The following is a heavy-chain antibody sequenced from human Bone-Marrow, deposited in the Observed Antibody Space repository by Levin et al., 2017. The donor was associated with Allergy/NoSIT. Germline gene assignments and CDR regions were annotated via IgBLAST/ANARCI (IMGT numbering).Heavy chain of an antibody. D-gene: IGHD4-17*01. CDR1: GFTFSSYA. CDR2: MTSNGLGT. Sequence: GGSLRLSCLCSGFTFSSYAMSWVRHVPGKGLEWVSHMTSNGLGTYYADSVKGRFTISRDISKDTLYLQMNSLRAEDMAIYDCARTTYGDPDYWGQGALVTVSS. V-gene: IGHV3-23*01. J-gene: IGHJ4*02. CDR3: ARTTYGDPDY.